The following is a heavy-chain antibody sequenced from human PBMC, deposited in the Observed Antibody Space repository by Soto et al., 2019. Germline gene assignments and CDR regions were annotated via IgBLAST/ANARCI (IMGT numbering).Heavy chain of an antibody. D-gene: IGHD3-9*01. CDR3: GKAGGSELRYFDWPEVGV. J-gene: IGHJ4*02. V-gene: IGHV3-30*18. CDR1: GFSFFNYG. Sequence: QVHVVESGGGVVQPGTSLRLSCTASGFSFFNYGFAWISQAPGKGLEWVAVVTYDSSEKYYADSVKGRFTISRDNSKNTVYLQMDSLQHNDSALYYCGKAGGSELRYFDWPEVGVWGQGTLVTVSS. CDR2: VTYDSSEK.